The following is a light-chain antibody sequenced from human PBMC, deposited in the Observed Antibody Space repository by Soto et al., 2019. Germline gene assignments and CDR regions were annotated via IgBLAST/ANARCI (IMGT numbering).Light chain of an antibody. CDR1: SSNIGSNF. V-gene: IGLV1-47*01. Sequence: QSVLTQPPSASGTPGQRVTISCSGSSSNIGSNFVYWYQQFPGTAPKLLIYRNNQRPSGVPDRFSASKSGTSASLAISGLRSEDEADYYCTATDDRLTGPVFGGGTKVTVL. CDR3: TATDDRLTGPV. J-gene: IGLJ2*01. CDR2: RNN.